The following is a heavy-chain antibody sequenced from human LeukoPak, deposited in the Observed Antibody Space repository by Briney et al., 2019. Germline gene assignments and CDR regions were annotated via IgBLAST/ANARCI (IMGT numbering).Heavy chain of an antibody. CDR2: LRFDGSNQ. D-gene: IGHD3-10*01. CDR3: AKDVYGSGIHYYMDV. CDR1: GXTFXXFG. Sequence: GXTFXXFGMHWVRQAPGKGLEWVSFLRFDGSNQDYADSVKGRFTVSRDNSKNTLYLQMNSLRSEDTAVYYCAKDVYGSGIHYYMDVWGKGTTVTISS. V-gene: IGHV3-30*02. J-gene: IGHJ6*03.